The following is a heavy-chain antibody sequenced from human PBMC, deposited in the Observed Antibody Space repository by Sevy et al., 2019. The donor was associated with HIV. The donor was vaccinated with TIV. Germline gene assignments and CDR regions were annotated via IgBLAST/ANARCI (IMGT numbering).Heavy chain of an antibody. Sequence: WGSLRLSCAASGFSLNSFWMNWVRQTPGKGLEWVANINQNGSVTYYVDSVKGRFTISRDNSRNLLYLQMTSLRVEDTALYYCVRAVATNGSFWGQGTLVTVSS. CDR1: GFSLNSFW. CDR3: VRAVATNGSF. CDR2: INQNGSVT. V-gene: IGHV3-7*01. J-gene: IGHJ4*02. D-gene: IGHD2-15*01.